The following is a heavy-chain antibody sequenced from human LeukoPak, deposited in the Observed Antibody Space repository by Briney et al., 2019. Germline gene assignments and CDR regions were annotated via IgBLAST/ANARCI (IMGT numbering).Heavy chain of an antibody. V-gene: IGHV3-23*01. CDR2: ISGSGGST. J-gene: IGHJ3*02. CDR3: AKGHYDTGTFGAFDI. CDR1: GFTFSLHA. D-gene: IGHD3-22*01. Sequence: GGSLRLSCAASGFTFSLHAMTWVRQAPGKGLEWVSRISGSGGSTYYAGSVKGRFTISRDNSKNTLSLQMNSLRAEDTAVYYCAKGHYDTGTFGAFDIWGQGTMVTVSS.